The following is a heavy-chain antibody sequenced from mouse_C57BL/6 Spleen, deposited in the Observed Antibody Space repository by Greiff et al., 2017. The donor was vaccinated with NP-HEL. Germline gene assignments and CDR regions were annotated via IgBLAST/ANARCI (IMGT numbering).Heavy chain of an antibody. CDR2: IYPGDGDT. D-gene: IGHD2-2*01. CDR3: ATLWLRRDFGV. Sequence: VQLQQSGAELVKPGASVKISCKASGYAFSSYWMNWVKQRPGKGLEWIGQIYPGDGDTNYNGKFKGKATLTADKSSSTASMQLSSLTSEDSAVYFCATLWLRRDFGVWGTGATVTVSS. J-gene: IGHJ1*03. V-gene: IGHV1-80*01. CDR1: GYAFSSYW.